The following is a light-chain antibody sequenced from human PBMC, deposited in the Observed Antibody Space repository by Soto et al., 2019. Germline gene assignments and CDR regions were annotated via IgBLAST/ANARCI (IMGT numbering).Light chain of an antibody. CDR3: QHYSNWPPT. J-gene: IGKJ3*01. CDR1: ESVHSN. Sequence: EMVMTQSPATLSVSPGERVTLSCRASESVHSNLAWYQQKPGQGPSLLIYYASTRVTGVPDRFSVSGSGTEVTPTISSLQSEDFGVYYCQHYSNWPPTFGPGTKVEIK. V-gene: IGKV3-15*01. CDR2: YAS.